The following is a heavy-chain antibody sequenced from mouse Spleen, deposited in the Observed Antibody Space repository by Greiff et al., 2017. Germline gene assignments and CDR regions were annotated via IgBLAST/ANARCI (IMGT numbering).Heavy chain of an antibody. CDR3: AIGSSYWYFDV. CDR1: GYSITSGYY. Sequence: EVKLMESGPGLVKPSQSLSLTCSVTGYSITSGYYWNWIRQFPGNKLEWMGYISYDGSNNYNPSLKNRISITRDTSKNQFFLKLNSVTTEDTATYYCAIGSSYWYFDVWGAGTTVTVSS. CDR2: ISYDGSN. V-gene: IGHV3-6*01. J-gene: IGHJ1*01. D-gene: IGHD1-1*01.